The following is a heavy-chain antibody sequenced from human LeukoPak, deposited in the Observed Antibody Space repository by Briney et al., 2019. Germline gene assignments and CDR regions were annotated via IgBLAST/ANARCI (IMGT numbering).Heavy chain of an antibody. CDR2: INHSGST. J-gene: IGHJ6*04. V-gene: IGHV4-34*01. Sequence: SETLSLTCAVYGGSFSGYYWSWIRQPPGKGLEWIGEINHSGSTNYNPSLKSRVTISVDTSKNQFSLKLSSMTAADTAVYYCARTGVQWLRLSYYYYGMDVWGKGTTVTVSS. CDR1: GGSFSGYY. D-gene: IGHD5-12*01. CDR3: ARTGVQWLRLSYYYYGMDV.